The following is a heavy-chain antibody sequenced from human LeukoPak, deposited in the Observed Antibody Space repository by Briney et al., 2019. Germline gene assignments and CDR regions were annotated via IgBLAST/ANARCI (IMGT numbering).Heavy chain of an antibody. CDR1: GFTFSSYA. V-gene: IGHV3-30-3*01. Sequence: GSLRLSCAASGFTFSSYAMHWVRQAPGKGLEWVAVISYDGSNKYYADSVKGRFTISRDNSKNTLYLQMNSLRAEDTAVYYCAREGIVDFDYWGQGTLVTVSS. D-gene: IGHD1-26*01. CDR3: AREGIVDFDY. CDR2: ISYDGSNK. J-gene: IGHJ4*02.